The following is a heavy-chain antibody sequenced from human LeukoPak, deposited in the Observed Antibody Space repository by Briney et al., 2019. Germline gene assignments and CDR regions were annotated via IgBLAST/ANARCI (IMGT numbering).Heavy chain of an antibody. V-gene: IGHV1-8*01. CDR1: GYTFTSYD. D-gene: IGHD3-3*01. CDR2: MNPNSGNT. Sequence: GASVKVSCKASGYTFTSYDINWVRQATGQGLEWMGWMNPNSGNTGYAQKFQGRVTMTRNTSISIAYMELSSLRSEDTAVYYCARGPLRFLEWTTPYYYYYYMDVWGKGTTVTVSS. J-gene: IGHJ6*03. CDR3: ARGPLRFLEWTTPYYYYYYMDV.